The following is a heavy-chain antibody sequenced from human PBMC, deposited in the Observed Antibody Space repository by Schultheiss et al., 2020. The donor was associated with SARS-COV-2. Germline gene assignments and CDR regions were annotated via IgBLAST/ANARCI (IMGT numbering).Heavy chain of an antibody. CDR2: ISGSGGSA. Sequence: GGSLRLSCAASGFTFSSYSMNWVRQAPGKGLEWVSGISGSGGSAYFADSVKGRFTISRDNSKNTLYLQMNSLRAEDTAVYYCAKDGPANTNYGLDVWGQGTTVTVSS. D-gene: IGHD1-1*01. CDR3: AKDGPANTNYGLDV. J-gene: IGHJ6*02. V-gene: IGHV3-23*01. CDR1: GFTFSSYS.